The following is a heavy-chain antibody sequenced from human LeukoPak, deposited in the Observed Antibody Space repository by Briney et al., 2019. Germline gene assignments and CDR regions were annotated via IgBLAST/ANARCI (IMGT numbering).Heavy chain of an antibody. CDR2: ISSSSSYI. D-gene: IGHD4-23*01. V-gene: IGHV3-21*04. CDR1: GFTFSSYS. CDR3: ARRAGGYSHSYDY. Sequence: TGGSLRLSCAASGFTFSSYSMNWVRQAPGKGLEWVSSISSSSSYIYYADSVKGRFTISRDNSKNTLYLQMNNLRADDTAVYYCARRAGGYSHSYDYWGQGTLVTVSS. J-gene: IGHJ4*02.